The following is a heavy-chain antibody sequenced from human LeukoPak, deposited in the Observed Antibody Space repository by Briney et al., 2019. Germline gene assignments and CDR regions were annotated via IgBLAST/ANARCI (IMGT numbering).Heavy chain of an antibody. J-gene: IGHJ4*02. CDR1: GGTFSSYA. V-gene: IGHV1-2*02. CDR2: INPNSGGT. D-gene: IGHD3-3*01. CDR3: ARAVDFLESDY. Sequence: ASVKVSCKASGGTFSSYAISWVRQAPGQGLEWMGWINPNSGGTNYAQKFQGRVTMTRDTSISTAYMELSRLRSDDTAVYYCARAVDFLESDYWGQGTLVTVSS.